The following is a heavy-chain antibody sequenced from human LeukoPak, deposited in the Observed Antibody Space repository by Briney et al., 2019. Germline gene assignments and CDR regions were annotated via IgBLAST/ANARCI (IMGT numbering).Heavy chain of an antibody. CDR1: GFTFNTYT. V-gene: IGHV3-33*08. Sequence: GGSLRLSCAASGFTFNTYTMNWVRQAPGKGLEWVAVIWYDGSNKYYADSVEGRFTISRDNSKNTLYLQMNSLRAEDTAVYYCARNYGSGSYYPFDYWGQGTLVTVSS. D-gene: IGHD3-10*01. CDR2: IWYDGSNK. CDR3: ARNYGSGSYYPFDY. J-gene: IGHJ4*02.